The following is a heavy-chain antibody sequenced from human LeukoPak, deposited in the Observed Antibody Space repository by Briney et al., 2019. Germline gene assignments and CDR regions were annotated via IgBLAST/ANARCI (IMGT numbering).Heavy chain of an antibody. V-gene: IGHV1-2*02. D-gene: IGHD3-22*01. J-gene: IGHJ4*02. CDR1: GYTFTGYY. CDR3: ATTSDYYDSSGYPY. Sequence: ASVKVSCKASGYTFTGYYMHWVRQAPGQGLEWMGWIDPNSGGTNYAQKFQGRVTMTRDTSISTAYMELSSLRSEDTAVYYCATTSDYYDSSGYPYWGQGTLVTVSS. CDR2: IDPNSGGT.